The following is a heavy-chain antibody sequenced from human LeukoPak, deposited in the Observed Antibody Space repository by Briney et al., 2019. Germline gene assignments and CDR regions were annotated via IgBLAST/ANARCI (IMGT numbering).Heavy chain of an antibody. J-gene: IGHJ5*02. CDR1: GGSFSGYY. CDR3: AGARNQQLLSGRRPGWFDP. CDR2: INHSGST. V-gene: IGHV4-34*01. D-gene: IGHD6-13*01. Sequence: SETLSLTCAVYGGSFSGYYWSWIRQPPGKGLEWIGEINHSGSTNYNPSFKSRVTISVDTSKNQFSLKLSSVTAADTAVYYCAGARNQQLLSGRRPGWFDPWGQGTLVTVSS.